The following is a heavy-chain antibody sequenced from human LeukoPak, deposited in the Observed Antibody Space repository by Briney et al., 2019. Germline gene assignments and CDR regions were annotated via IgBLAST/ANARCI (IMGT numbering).Heavy chain of an antibody. CDR3: ARRGYYDTSGHAFDI. D-gene: IGHD3-22*01. Sequence: PSETLSLTCTVSGGSISSSSCYWGWIRQPPGKGLEWIGSIYYSGSTYYNPSLKSRVTISVDASKNQFSLKLRSVTAADTAVYYWARRGYYDTSGHAFDIWGQGTMVTVSS. V-gene: IGHV4-39*01. CDR1: GGSISSSSCY. J-gene: IGHJ3*02. CDR2: IYYSGST.